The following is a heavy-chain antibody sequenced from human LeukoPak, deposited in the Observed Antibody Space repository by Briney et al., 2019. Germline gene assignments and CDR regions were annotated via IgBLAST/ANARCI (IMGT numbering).Heavy chain of an antibody. J-gene: IGHJ4*02. V-gene: IGHV1-69*04. CDR3: ARVPGIAAAGTLSIFDY. CDR1: GGTFSSYA. CDR2: IIPILGIA. D-gene: IGHD6-13*01. Sequence: PGASVKVSCKASGGTFSSYAISWVRQAPGQGLEWMGRIIPILGIANYAQKFQGRVTITADKSTSTAYTELSSLRSEDTAVYYCARVPGIAAAGTLSIFDYWGQGTLVTVSS.